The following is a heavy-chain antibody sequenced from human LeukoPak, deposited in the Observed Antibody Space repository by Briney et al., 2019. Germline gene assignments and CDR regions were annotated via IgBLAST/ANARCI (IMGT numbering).Heavy chain of an antibody. CDR3: ARHTSAARCSSTSCSTEPYMDV. Sequence: SGTLSLTCAVSGYSISSGYYWGWIRQPPGKGLEWIGSIYHSGSTYYNPSLKSRVTISVDTSKNQFSLKLSSVTAADTAVYYCARHTSAARCSSTSCSTEPYMDVWGKGTTVTVSS. J-gene: IGHJ6*03. CDR1: GYSISSGYY. V-gene: IGHV4-38-2*01. D-gene: IGHD2-2*02. CDR2: IYHSGST.